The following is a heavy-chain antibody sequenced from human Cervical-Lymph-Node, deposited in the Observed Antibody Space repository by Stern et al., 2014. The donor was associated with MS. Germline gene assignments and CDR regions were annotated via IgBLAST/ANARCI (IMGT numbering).Heavy chain of an antibody. CDR3: AREADA. J-gene: IGHJ4*02. Sequence: VQLVQSGAEVKTPGASVKLSCKASGYTFTSYYMHWVRQAPGQGLEWMGVIHPSDGSTTYAQKIQGRVTMTRDTSTTTVYMELNSLRSEDTDVYYCAREADAWGQGTLVTVSS. CDR1: GYTFTSYY. CDR2: IHPSDGST. V-gene: IGHV1-46*01.